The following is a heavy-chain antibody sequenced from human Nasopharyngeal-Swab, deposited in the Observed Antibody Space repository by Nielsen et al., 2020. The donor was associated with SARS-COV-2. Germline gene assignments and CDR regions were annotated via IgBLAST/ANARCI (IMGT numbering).Heavy chain of an antibody. D-gene: IGHD5-12*01. CDR2: ISTTTATI. J-gene: IGHJ3*02. CDR3: AREVPYSGHDDAFDI. V-gene: IGHV3-48*03. Sequence: WIPQPPGKGLEWISYISTTTATIYYADSVKGRFTISRDNAKNSLYLQMNSLRAEDTAVYYCAREVPYSGHDDAFDIWGQGTMVTVSS.